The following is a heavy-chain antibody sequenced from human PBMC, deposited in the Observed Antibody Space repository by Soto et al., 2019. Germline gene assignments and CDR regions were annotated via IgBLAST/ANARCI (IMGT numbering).Heavy chain of an antibody. J-gene: IGHJ6*02. V-gene: IGHV6-1*01. CDR2: TYYRSKWYN. CDR3: AREQWELTGTTGYYYYGMDF. CDR1: GASVSSNSAA. Sequence: PSQTLSLTCAISGASVSSNSAAWNWIRQSPSRGLEWLGRTYYRSKWYNDYAVSVKSRITINPDTSKNQFSLQLNSVTPEDTAVYYCAREQWELTGTTGYYYYGMDFWGQGSTVTVSS. D-gene: IGHD1-7*01.